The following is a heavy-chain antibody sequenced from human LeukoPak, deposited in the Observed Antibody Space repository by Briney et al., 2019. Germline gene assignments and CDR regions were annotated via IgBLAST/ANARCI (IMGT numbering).Heavy chain of an antibody. D-gene: IGHD2-15*01. CDR3: CLGYCSGGSCYKGDY. V-gene: IGHV3-48*01. Sequence: GGTLRLSCAASGLTFSTYTMNWVRQPPGKGLQWVSYISLSSSTMYYADSVKRRFTISRDNANNSLYLQMNSLRAEDTAVYYCCLGYCSGGSCYKGDYWGQGTLVTVSS. CDR2: ISLSSSTM. J-gene: IGHJ4*02. CDR1: GLTFSTYT.